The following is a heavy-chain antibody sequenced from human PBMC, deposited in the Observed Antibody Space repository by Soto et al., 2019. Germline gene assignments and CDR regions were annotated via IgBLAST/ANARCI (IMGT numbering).Heavy chain of an antibody. CDR1: GGSISSYY. Sequence: SETLSLTCTVSGGSISSYYWSWIRQPPGKGLEWIGYIYYSGSTNYNPSLKSRVTISVDTSKNQFSLKLSSVTAADTAVYYCARGQTGDWAYWGQGTLVTVSS. J-gene: IGHJ4*02. V-gene: IGHV4-59*01. CDR3: ARGQTGDWAY. CDR2: IYYSGST. D-gene: IGHD7-27*01.